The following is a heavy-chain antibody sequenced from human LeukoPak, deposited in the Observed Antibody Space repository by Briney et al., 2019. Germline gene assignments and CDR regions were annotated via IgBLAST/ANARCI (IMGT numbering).Heavy chain of an antibody. D-gene: IGHD3-22*01. CDR3: VKANPDSSGYYYYYAFDI. J-gene: IGHJ3*02. CDR1: GVTFSSYA. Sequence: GGSLRLSCSASGVTFSSYAMHWVRQAPGKGLEYVSALSSNGGSTYYADSVKGRFTISRDNSKNTLYLQMSSLRAEDTAVYCCVKANPDSSGYYYYYAFDIWGRGTMVTVSS. CDR2: LSSNGGST. V-gene: IGHV3-64D*06.